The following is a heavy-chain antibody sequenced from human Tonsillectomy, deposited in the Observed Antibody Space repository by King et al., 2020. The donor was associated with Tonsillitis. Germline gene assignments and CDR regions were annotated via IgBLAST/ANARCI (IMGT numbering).Heavy chain of an antibody. V-gene: IGHV3-30*18. Sequence: VQLVESGGGVVQPGRSLRLSCAASGFPFRSYGMHWVRQAPGKGLEWVAVISYDGSNKNYADSVKGRFTISRDNSKNTLYLQMNSLRSEDTAVYYCAKTNRLYGDYGMDDWGQGTTVTVSS. J-gene: IGHJ6*02. CDR3: AKTNRLYGDYGMDD. D-gene: IGHD4-17*01. CDR1: GFPFRSYG. CDR2: ISYDGSNK.